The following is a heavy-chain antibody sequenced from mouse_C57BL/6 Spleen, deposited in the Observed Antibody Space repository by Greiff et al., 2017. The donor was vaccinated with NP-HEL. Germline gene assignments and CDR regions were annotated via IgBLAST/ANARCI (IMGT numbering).Heavy chain of an antibody. Sequence: EVQLVESGGGLVKPGGSLKLSCAASGFTFSSYAMSWVRQTPEKRLEWVATISDGGSYTYYPDNVKGRFTISRDNAKNNLYLQMSHLKSEDTAMYYCARVGTGAYFDYWGQGTTLTVSS. D-gene: IGHD4-1*01. CDR1: GFTFSSYA. CDR3: ARVGTGAYFDY. V-gene: IGHV5-4*01. J-gene: IGHJ2*01. CDR2: ISDGGSYT.